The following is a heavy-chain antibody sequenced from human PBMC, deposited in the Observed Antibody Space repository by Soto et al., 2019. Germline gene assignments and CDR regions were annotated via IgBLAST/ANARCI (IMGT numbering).Heavy chain of an antibody. CDR2: IIPIFGTA. CDR3: ARDAAPYYYDSSGYGAFDI. V-gene: IGHV1-69*13. J-gene: IGHJ3*02. CDR1: GGTFSSYA. D-gene: IGHD3-22*01. Sequence: SVKVSCKASGGTFSSYAISWVRQAPGQGLEWMGGIIPIFGTANYAQKFQGRVTITVDESTSTAYMELSSLRSEDTAVYYCARDAAPYYYDSSGYGAFDIWGQGTMVTVSS.